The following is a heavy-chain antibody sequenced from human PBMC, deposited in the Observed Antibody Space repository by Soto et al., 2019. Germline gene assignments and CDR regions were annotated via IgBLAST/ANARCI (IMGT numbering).Heavy chain of an antibody. CDR2: IYYSGST. J-gene: IGHJ3*02. CDR3: ARAVADRNFDWLPHAFDI. D-gene: IGHD3-9*01. Sequence: SETLSLTCTVSGGSISSYYWSWIRQPPGKGLEWIGYIYYSGSTNYNPSLKSRVTISVDTSKNQFSLKLSSVTAADTAVYYCARAVADRNFDWLPHAFDIWGQGTMVT. CDR1: GGSISSYY. V-gene: IGHV4-59*01.